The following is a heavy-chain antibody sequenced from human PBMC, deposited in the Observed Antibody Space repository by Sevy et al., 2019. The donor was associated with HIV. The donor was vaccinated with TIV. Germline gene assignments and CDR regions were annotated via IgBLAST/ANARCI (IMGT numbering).Heavy chain of an antibody. CDR2: ISFDEKYK. J-gene: IGHJ3*01. Sequence: GGSLRLSCAASGFTFTSYGIHWVRQAPGKGLECVAKISFDEKYKHYAESVKGRFTISRDISKNTVFLEMNSLRPDDTGVYYCAKVLGFGSGYDYAFDFWGQGTMVTVSS. CDR1: GFTFTSYG. D-gene: IGHD5-12*01. CDR3: AKVLGFGSGYDYAFDF. V-gene: IGHV3-30*02.